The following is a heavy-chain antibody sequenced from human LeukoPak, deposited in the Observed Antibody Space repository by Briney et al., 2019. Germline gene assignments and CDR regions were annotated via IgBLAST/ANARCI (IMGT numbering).Heavy chain of an antibody. V-gene: IGHV3-30-3*01. Sequence: GGSLRLSCAASGFTFSSYAMHWVRQAPGKGLEWVAVISYDGSNKYYADSVKGRFTISRDNSKNTLHLQMNSLRAEDTAVYYCARGIMAAAFDYWGQGTLVTVSS. CDR1: GFTFSSYA. CDR2: ISYDGSNK. J-gene: IGHJ4*02. D-gene: IGHD3-16*01. CDR3: ARGIMAAAFDY.